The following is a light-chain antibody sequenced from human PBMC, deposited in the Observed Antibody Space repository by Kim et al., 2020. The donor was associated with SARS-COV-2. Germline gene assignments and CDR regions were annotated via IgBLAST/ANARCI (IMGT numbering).Light chain of an antibody. Sequence: GQSITISCSGTSSDVGGYNYVSWHQQHPGKATKLMIYDVSNRPSGVSGRFCCSKSGNTASLPISGLQAEDEADYYCSSYTSNSLFVFGTGTKVTVL. CDR1: SSDVGGYNY. V-gene: IGLV2-14*03. CDR2: DVS. CDR3: SSYTSNSLFV. J-gene: IGLJ1*01.